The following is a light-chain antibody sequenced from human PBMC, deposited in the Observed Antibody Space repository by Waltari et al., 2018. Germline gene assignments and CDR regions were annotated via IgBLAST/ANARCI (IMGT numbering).Light chain of an antibody. Sequence: QSVLRQPPSVSGAPGPRVTIPRIGTAPNPGAGYDVPGDQQFPGSAPTLLTFGNSKRPSGVPDRFSGSKSGNSASLAITGLQAEDEAEYYCQSYDSSLSGDVFGPGTKVTVL. J-gene: IGLJ1*01. CDR3: QSYDSSLSGDV. V-gene: IGLV1-40*01. CDR1: APNPGAGYD. CDR2: GNS.